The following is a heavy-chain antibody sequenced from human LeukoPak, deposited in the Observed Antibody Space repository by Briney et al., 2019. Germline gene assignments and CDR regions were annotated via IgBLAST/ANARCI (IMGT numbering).Heavy chain of an antibody. Sequence: TGGSLRLSCTASGFTFSSYWMSWVRQAPGKGLEWLANIKQDGSEKYYVDSVKGRCTISRDNAKNSLYLQMNSLRAEDTAVYYCAKSGLSRFDYWGQGTLVTVSS. J-gene: IGHJ4*02. CDR2: IKQDGSEK. CDR3: AKSGLSRFDY. CDR1: GFTFSSYW. V-gene: IGHV3-7*01. D-gene: IGHD4/OR15-4a*01.